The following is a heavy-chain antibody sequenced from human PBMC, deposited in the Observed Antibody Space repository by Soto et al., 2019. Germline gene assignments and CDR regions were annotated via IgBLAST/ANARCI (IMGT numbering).Heavy chain of an antibody. CDR2: PSHTATNL. V-gene: IGHV3-23*01. J-gene: IGHJ4*02. CDR1: GFTFSSYA. Sequence: EVQLSECGGGLVQPGGSLRLSCAASGFTFSSYAMSWVCQAPGKGLQWDAAPSHTATNLFNADSVRGRCTISRDNSKNTLSLQMNRLRAEDTAIYYCVKSPGDQWMFDYWGQGVLVTVSS. D-gene: IGHD5-12*01. CDR3: VKSPGDQWMFDY.